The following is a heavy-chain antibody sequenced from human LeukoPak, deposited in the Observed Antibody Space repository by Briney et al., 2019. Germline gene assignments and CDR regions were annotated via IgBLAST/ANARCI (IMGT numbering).Heavy chain of an antibody. CDR2: ISSSSSYI. CDR1: GFTFSSYS. D-gene: IGHD3-16*02. Sequence: PGGSLRLSCAASGFTFSSYSMNWVRQAPGKGLEWVSSISSSSSYIYYADSVKGRFTISRDNAKNSLYLQMNSLRAEDTAVYYCARDGHDYIWGSYLNWGQGTLVTVSS. CDR3: ARDGHDYIWGSYLN. J-gene: IGHJ4*02. V-gene: IGHV3-21*01.